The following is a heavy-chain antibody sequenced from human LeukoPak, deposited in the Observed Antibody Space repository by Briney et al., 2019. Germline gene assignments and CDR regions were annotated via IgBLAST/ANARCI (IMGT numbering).Heavy chain of an antibody. CDR3: ARVAASTYIKYSGYDFWYFDY. D-gene: IGHD5-12*01. J-gene: IGHJ4*02. CDR2: IIPIFGTA. CDR1: GGTFSSYA. V-gene: IGHV1-69*13. Sequence: SVKVSCKASGGTFSSYAISWVRQAPGQGLEWMGGIIPIFGTANYAQKFQGRVTITADESTSTAYMELRSLRSDDTAVYYCARVAASTYIKYSGYDFWYFDYWGQGTLVTVSS.